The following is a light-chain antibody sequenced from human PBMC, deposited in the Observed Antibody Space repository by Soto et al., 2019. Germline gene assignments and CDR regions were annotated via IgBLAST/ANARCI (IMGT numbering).Light chain of an antibody. V-gene: IGKV3-15*01. J-gene: IGKJ4*01. Sequence: ELVLTQSPAILPVSLGERATLSCRASQSVSNNLAWYQQRPGQAPRLLIYGASTSATGVPARFSGSGSGTEFTLTISSLQSDDCAQYYGQPYEVWPPLTFGVGTTVEIK. CDR1: QSVSNN. CDR3: QPYEVWPPLT. CDR2: GAS.